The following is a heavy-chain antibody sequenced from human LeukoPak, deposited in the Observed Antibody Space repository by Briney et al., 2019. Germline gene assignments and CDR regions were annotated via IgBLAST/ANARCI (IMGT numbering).Heavy chain of an antibody. CDR3: AKALHLGGGNNWLPDF. V-gene: IGHV3-30*02. CDR1: GFTFSTYG. D-gene: IGHD5-24*01. J-gene: IGHJ4*02. Sequence: GGSLRLSCAASGFTFSTYGMHWGRQAPGKGLEWVTFIRYDGYIKYYAQSVKGRFTISRDNSKNTLYLQMNSLSAEDTAVYYCAKALHLGGGNNWLPDFWGQGTLVTVSS. CDR2: IRYDGYIK.